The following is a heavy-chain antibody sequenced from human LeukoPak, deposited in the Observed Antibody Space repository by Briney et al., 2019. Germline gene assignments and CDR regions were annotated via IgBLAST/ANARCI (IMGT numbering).Heavy chain of an antibody. V-gene: IGHV1-18*01. CDR3: ARDLEGIAAPRSPKNAFDI. CDR1: GYTFTSYG. J-gene: IGHJ3*02. CDR2: ISAYNGNT. D-gene: IGHD6-13*01. Sequence: ASVKVSCKASGYTFTSYGISWVRQAPGQGLEWMGWISAYNGNTNYAQKLQGRVTMTTDTSTSTAYMELRSLRSDDTAVYYCARDLEGIAAPRSPKNAFDIWGQGTMVTVSS.